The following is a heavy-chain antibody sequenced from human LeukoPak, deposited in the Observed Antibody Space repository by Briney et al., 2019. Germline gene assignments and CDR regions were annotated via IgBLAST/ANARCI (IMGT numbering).Heavy chain of an antibody. CDR1: GFTFSSYA. Sequence: QTGGSLRLSCAASGFTFSSYAMSWVRQAPGKGLEWVSAISDSGGSTYYADSVKGRFTISRDNSKNTLYLQMNSLRAEDTAVYYCAKAPRYYYGSGSYYNGEDYWGQGTLVTVSS. D-gene: IGHD3-10*01. CDR2: ISDSGGST. V-gene: IGHV3-23*01. CDR3: AKAPRYYYGSGSYYNGEDY. J-gene: IGHJ4*02.